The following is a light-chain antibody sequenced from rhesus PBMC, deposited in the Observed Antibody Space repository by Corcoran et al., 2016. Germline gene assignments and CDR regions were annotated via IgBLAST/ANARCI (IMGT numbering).Light chain of an antibody. CDR2: AAS. Sequence: DILMTQSPSSLSASVGDTVTITCRASQGISSSLNWFQQKPGKAPKLLIYAASSLAPGVPSRFSGSGSGTDFTLTISSLQPEDFAVYYCLQHNSYPLTFGGGTKVELK. V-gene: IGKV1-28*03. CDR1: QGISSS. CDR3: LQHNSYPLT. J-gene: IGKJ4*01.